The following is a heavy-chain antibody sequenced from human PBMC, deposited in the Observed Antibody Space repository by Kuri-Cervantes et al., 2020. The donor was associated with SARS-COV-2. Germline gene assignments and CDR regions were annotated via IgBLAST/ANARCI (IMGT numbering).Heavy chain of an antibody. Sequence: RGSLRLSCAASGFTFSSYAMSWVRQAPGKGLEWVAFIRYDGSNKYYADSVKGRFTISRDNSKNTLYLQMNSLRAEDTAVYYCAGLYSSSWSYDYWGQGTLVTVSS. CDR1: GFTFSSYA. V-gene: IGHV3-30*02. J-gene: IGHJ4*02. CDR3: AGLYSSSWSYDY. CDR2: IRYDGSNK. D-gene: IGHD6-13*01.